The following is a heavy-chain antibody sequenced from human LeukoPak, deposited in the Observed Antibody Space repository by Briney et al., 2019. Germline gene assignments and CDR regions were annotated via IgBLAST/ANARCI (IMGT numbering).Heavy chain of an antibody. CDR2: IYYSGSA. CDR3: ARERGGHRTGRFDQ. J-gene: IGHJ4*02. CDR1: GDSIRSSY. V-gene: IGHV4-59*01. D-gene: IGHD1-1*01. Sequence: SETLSLTCTVSGDSIRSSYWSWIRQPPGETLEWVGYIYYSGSANYNPSLKDRVSMSVDTSKNQLSLRLNSVTAADTAIYYCARERGGHRTGRFDQWGQGILVTVSS.